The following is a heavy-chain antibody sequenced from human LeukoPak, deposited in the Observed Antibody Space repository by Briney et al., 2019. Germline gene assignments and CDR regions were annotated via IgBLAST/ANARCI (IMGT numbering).Heavy chain of an antibody. D-gene: IGHD2-2*01. CDR3: ARGSMGFLDV. J-gene: IGHJ6*02. CDR1: GGSISSYY. CDR2: IHYSGST. Sequence: PSETLSLTCTVSGGSISSYYWSWIRQPPGKGLEWIGYIHYSGSTNYNPSPKSRVTISVDTSKNQFSLKLSSVTAADTAVYYCARGSMGFLDVWGQGTTVTVSS. V-gene: IGHV4-59*01.